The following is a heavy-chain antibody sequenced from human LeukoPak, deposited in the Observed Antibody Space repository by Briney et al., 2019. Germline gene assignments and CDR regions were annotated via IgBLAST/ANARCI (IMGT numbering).Heavy chain of an antibody. V-gene: IGHV4-30-4*08. CDR2: IYYSGST. CDR1: GGSISSGDYY. CDR3: ARGASLEWLYWFDP. J-gene: IGHJ5*02. Sequence: PSQTLSLTCTVSGGSISSGDYYWSWIRQPPGRGLEWIGYIYYSGSTYYNPPLKSRVTISVDTSKNQFSLKLSSVTAADTAVYYCARGASLEWLYWFDPWGQGTLVTVSS. D-gene: IGHD3-3*01.